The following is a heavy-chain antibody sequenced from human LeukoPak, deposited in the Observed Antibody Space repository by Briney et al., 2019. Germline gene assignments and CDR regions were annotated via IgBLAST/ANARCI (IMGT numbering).Heavy chain of an antibody. D-gene: IGHD6-19*01. CDR2: IKQDGSEK. CDR3: AREGAGSYYYGVDV. J-gene: IGHJ6*02. CDR1: GFTFSSYW. Sequence: GGSLRLSCAASGFTFSSYWMNWVRQAPGKGPEWVANIKQDGSEKYYVDSVKGRFTISRDNAKNSLYLQMNSLRAEDTAVYYCAREGAGSYYYGVDVWGQGTTVTVSS. V-gene: IGHV3-7*01.